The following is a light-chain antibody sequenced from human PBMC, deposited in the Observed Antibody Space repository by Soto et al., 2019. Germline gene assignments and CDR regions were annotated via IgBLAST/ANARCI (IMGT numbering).Light chain of an antibody. CDR2: GGS. CDR3: QQYGSSPET. V-gene: IGKV3-20*01. CDR1: QSVSSSY. J-gene: IGKJ3*01. Sequence: EIVLTQSPGTLSLSPGERATLSCRASQSVSSSYLAWYQQKPGQAPRLLIYGGSSRATGIPDRCSGSGSGTDFTLTISRLEPEDFAVYYCQQYGSSPETFGPGTKVDIK.